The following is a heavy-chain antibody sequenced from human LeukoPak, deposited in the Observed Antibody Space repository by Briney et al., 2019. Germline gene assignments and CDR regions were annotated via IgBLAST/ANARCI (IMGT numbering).Heavy chain of an antibody. J-gene: IGHJ5*02. Sequence: GGSLRLSCVASGFTFSRHSVNWVRQAPGKGLEWVSYISSSSSIIHYADSVKGRFTISREDAKNSLFLQMNSLRAEDTAVYYCARVPREGHDNWFDPWGQGTLVTVSS. D-gene: IGHD1-26*01. CDR2: ISSSSSII. CDR1: GFTFSRHS. V-gene: IGHV3-48*01. CDR3: ARVPREGHDNWFDP.